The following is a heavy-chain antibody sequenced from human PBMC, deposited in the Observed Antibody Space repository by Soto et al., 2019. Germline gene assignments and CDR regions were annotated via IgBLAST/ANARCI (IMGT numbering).Heavy chain of an antibody. Sequence: QVQLQQWGAGLLKPSETLSLTCAVYGGSFSGYYWSWIRQPPGKGLEWIGEISHSGSTNYNPSLKSRVTISVDTSKNQFSLKLSSVTAADTAVYYCARDCSSTSCPFDPWGQGTLVTVSS. CDR2: ISHSGST. D-gene: IGHD2-2*01. J-gene: IGHJ5*02. V-gene: IGHV4-34*01. CDR1: GGSFSGYY. CDR3: ARDCSSTSCPFDP.